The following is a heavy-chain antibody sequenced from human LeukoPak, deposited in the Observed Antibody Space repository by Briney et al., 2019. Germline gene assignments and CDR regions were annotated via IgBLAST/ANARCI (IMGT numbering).Heavy chain of an antibody. CDR3: ARLTTGSDY. CDR1: GGSFSGYY. Sequence: SETLSLTCAVYGGSFSGYYWSWIRQPPGKGLEWIGEINHSGSTNYNPSLKSRVTISVDTSKNQFSLKLSSVTAADTAAYYCARLTTGSDYWGQGTLVTVSS. CDR2: INHSGST. D-gene: IGHD3-22*01. J-gene: IGHJ4*02. V-gene: IGHV4-34*01.